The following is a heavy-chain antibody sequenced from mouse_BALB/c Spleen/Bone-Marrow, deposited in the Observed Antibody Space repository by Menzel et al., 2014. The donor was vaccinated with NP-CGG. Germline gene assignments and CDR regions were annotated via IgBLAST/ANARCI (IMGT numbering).Heavy chain of an antibody. V-gene: IGHV1-18*01. J-gene: IGHJ2*02. CDR3: ATEPYGYQYYSDF. CDR2: INPNNGGT. Sequence: VQLQRSGLELVRPWASVKISCKSSGYTFTEYTMHWVKQSHGKSLEWIGGINPNNGGTSYNQKFKGKATLTVDKSSSAAYMALRSLTSEYSAVYYFATEPYGYQYYSDFWGHVNSLTVSS. CDR1: GYTFTEYT. D-gene: IGHD1-2*01.